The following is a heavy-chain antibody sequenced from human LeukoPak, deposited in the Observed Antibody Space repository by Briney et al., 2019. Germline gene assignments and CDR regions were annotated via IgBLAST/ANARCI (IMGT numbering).Heavy chain of an antibody. V-gene: IGHV4-59*01. CDR1: GGPISSYY. J-gene: IGHJ4*02. CDR2: IYYSGST. CDR3: ARAPYSSGWYPHYFDY. D-gene: IGHD6-19*01. Sequence: SETLSLTCTVSGGPISSYYWSWIRQPPGKGLEWIGYIYYSGSTNYNPSLKGRVTISVDTSKNQFSLKLSSVTAADTAVYYCARAPYSSGWYPHYFDYWGQGTLVTVSS.